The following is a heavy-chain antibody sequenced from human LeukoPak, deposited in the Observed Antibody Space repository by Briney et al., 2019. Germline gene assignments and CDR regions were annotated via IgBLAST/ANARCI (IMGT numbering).Heavy chain of an antibody. J-gene: IGHJ4*02. CDR3: AKAVSYCSGGSCYSGLDY. Sequence: PGGSLRLSCAASGFTFSNYGMHWVRQAPGKGLEWVAVIWYDGNHKYYADSVKGRLTISRDNSKNTLYLQMNSLTAEDTAVYYCAKAVSYCSGGSCYSGLDYWGQGTLVTVSS. CDR2: IWYDGNHK. CDR1: GFTFSNYG. V-gene: IGHV3-33*06. D-gene: IGHD2-15*01.